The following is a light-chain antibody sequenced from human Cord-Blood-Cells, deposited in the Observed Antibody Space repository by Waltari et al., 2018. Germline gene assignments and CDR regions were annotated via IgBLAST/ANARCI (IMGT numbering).Light chain of an antibody. V-gene: IGKV3-15*01. J-gene: IGKJ2*01. CDR1: QSVSSN. Sequence: EIVMTQSPSTLSVSPGERPTLSCRASQSVSSNLAWYQQKPGQAPRRLIYGASTRATGIPARFSGSGSGTEFTLTISSLQSEDFAVYYCQQYNNWPPYTFGQGTKLEIK. CDR2: GAS. CDR3: QQYNNWPPYT.